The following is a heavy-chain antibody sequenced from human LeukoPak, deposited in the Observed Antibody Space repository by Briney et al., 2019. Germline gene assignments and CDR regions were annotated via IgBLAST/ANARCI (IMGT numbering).Heavy chain of an antibody. J-gene: IGHJ3*02. CDR3: AGGSYGRSSRAFDI. V-gene: IGHV3-23*01. Sequence: GGSLRLSCAASGFTFSSYSMNWVRQAPGKGLEWVSSISGSGGSTYYADSVKGRFTISRDNSKNTLYLQMNSLRAEDTAVYYCAGGSYGRSSRAFDIWGQGTMVTVSS. CDR1: GFTFSSYS. D-gene: IGHD1-26*01. CDR2: ISGSGGST.